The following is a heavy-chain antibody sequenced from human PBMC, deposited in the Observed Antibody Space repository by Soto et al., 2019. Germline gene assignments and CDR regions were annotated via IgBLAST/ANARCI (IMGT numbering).Heavy chain of an antibody. J-gene: IGHJ4*02. D-gene: IGHD1-26*01. V-gene: IGHV4-34*01. CDR2: INHSGST. CDR3: ARAPSSGEGTPLDY. Sequence: SETLSLTCAVYGGSFSGYYWSWIRQPPGKGLEWIGEINHSGSTNYNPSLKSRVTISVDTSKNQFSLKPSSVTAADTAVYYCARAPSSGEGTPLDYWGQGTLVTVSS. CDR1: GGSFSGYY.